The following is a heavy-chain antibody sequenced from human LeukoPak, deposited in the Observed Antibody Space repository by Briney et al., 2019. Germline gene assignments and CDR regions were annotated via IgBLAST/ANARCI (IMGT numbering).Heavy chain of an antibody. Sequence: SDTLSLTCTVSGGSISSYYWNWIRQPAGKGLECIGRIDTSGSNNYNPSLKSRVTMSVDTSRIQFSLKLSSVTAADTAVYYCARDWYSSTWYYIDIWGQGTLVTVSS. J-gene: IGHJ4*02. D-gene: IGHD2-2*01. V-gene: IGHV4-4*07. CDR2: IDTSGSN. CDR3: ARDWYSSTWYYIDI. CDR1: GGSISSYY.